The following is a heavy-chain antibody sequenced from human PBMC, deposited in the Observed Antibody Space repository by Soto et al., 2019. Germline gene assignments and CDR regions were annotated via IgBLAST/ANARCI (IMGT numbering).Heavy chain of an antibody. CDR2: IIPIFGTA. D-gene: IGHD2-15*01. J-gene: IGHJ6*02. Sequence: SSVKVSCKASGGTFSSYAISGVRQAPGQGLEWMGGIIPIFGTANYAQKFQGRVTITADESTSTAYMELSSLRSEDTAVYYCARGPYCSGGSCYRRYYYYGMDVWGQGTTVTVSS. V-gene: IGHV1-69*13. CDR1: GGTFSSYA. CDR3: ARGPYCSGGSCYRRYYYYGMDV.